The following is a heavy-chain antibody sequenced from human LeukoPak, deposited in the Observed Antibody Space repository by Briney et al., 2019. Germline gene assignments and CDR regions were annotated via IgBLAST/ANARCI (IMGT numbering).Heavy chain of an antibody. CDR3: TRHYAMGGWFDP. Sequence: GGSLRLSCAASKFSISGYWTHWVRQAPGKGLVWVAVVKSDGITTRFADFVKGRYSISRDDAQNTLYLHIDNVTADDTAVYYCTRHYAMGGWFDPWGQGTLVTVSS. J-gene: IGHJ5*02. CDR1: KFSISGYW. D-gene: IGHD1-26*01. V-gene: IGHV3-74*01. CDR2: VKSDGITT.